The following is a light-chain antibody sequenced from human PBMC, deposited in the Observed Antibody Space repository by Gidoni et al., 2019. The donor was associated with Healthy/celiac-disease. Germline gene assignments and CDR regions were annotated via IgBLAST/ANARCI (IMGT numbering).Light chain of an antibody. CDR2: GAS. J-gene: IGKJ1*01. CDR3: QHYGSSSET. V-gene: IGKV3-20*01. CDR1: QTVTNRH. Sequence: EIVLTQSPGTLSLSPGERATLFCRASQTVTNRHLAWYQQKPGQAPGLLIYGASTRATGIPDRFSGSGSGTDFALTISRLEPEDFAVYYCQHYGSSSETFGQGTKVEIK.